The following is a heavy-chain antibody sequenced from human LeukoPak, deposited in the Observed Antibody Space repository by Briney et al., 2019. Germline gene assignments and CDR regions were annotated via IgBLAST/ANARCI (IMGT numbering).Heavy chain of an antibody. V-gene: IGHV1-69*05. D-gene: IGHD3-9*01. J-gene: IGHJ3*02. CDR3: ASNDIQSLERAFDI. CDR1: GGTFSSYA. Sequence: SVKVSCKASGGTFSSYATSWVRQAPGQGLEWMGRIIPIFGTANYAQKFQGRVTITTDESTSTAYMELSSLRSEDTAVYYCASNDIQSLERAFDIWGQGTMVTVSS. CDR2: IIPIFGTA.